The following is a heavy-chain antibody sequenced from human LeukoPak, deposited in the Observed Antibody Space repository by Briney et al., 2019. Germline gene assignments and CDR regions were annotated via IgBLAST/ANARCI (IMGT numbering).Heavy chain of an antibody. J-gene: IGHJ4*02. CDR3: AKDRGYSSRCLDY. Sequence: GGSLRLSCAASGFTFSSYGMHWVRQAPGKGLEWVVFIRYDGSNKYYADSVKGRFTISRDNSKNTLYLQMNSLRAEDTAVYYCAKDRGYSSRCLDYWGQGTLVTVSS. D-gene: IGHD5-18*01. CDR1: GFTFSSYG. V-gene: IGHV3-30*02. CDR2: IRYDGSNK.